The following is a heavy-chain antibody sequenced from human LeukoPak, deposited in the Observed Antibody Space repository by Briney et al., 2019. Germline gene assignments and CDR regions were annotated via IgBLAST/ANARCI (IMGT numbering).Heavy chain of an antibody. CDR2: IYSGGST. CDR3: AREPGAYCGGDCPHSAAFDI. D-gene: IGHD2-21*02. CDR1: GFTVSSNY. Sequence: GGSLRLSCAASGFTVSSNYMSWVRQAPGKGLEWVSVIYSGGSTYYADSVKGRFTISRDNSKNTLYLQMNSLRAEDTAVYYCAREPGAYCGGDCPHSAAFDIWGPGTTVTVSS. V-gene: IGHV3-53*01. J-gene: IGHJ3*02.